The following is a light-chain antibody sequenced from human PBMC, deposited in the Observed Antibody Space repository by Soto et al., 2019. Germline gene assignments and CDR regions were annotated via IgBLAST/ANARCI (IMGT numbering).Light chain of an antibody. CDR2: GAS. J-gene: IGKJ1*01. CDR3: QQYNNWPPNR. V-gene: IGKV3-15*01. CDR1: QSVSSN. Sequence: EIVLTQSPGTLSLSTGERATFSCRASQSVSSNLAWYQQKPGQAPRLLIYGASTRATGIPARFSGSGSGTEFTLTISSLQSEDFAVYYCQQYNNWPPNRFGQGTKVDIK.